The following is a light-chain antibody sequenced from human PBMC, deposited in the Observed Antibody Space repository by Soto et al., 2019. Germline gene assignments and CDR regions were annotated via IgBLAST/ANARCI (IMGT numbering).Light chain of an antibody. Sequence: QSVLTQPASVSGSPGQSITISCTATGSDVGAYNYVSWYQQYPGKAPKLMIYEVINRPSGVSNRFSGSKSGNTASPIISGLQAEDEADYYCSSYTSSSTLVFGGGTKVTVL. CDR3: SSYTSSSTLV. J-gene: IGLJ2*01. CDR2: EVI. V-gene: IGLV2-14*01. CDR1: GSDVGAYNY.